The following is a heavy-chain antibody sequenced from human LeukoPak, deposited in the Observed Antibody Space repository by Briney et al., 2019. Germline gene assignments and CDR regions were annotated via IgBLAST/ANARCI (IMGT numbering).Heavy chain of an antibody. V-gene: IGHV3-30*04. D-gene: IGHD3-10*01. CDR2: ISYDGSNK. Sequence: PGGSLRLSCAASGFTFSSYAMHWVRQAPGKGLEWVAVISYDGSNKYYADSVKGRFTISRDNSKNTLYLQMNSLRAEDTAVYYCARDRYYYGSGSYSCTWFDPWGQGTLVTVSS. J-gene: IGHJ5*02. CDR3: ARDRYYYGSGSYSCTWFDP. CDR1: GFTFSSYA.